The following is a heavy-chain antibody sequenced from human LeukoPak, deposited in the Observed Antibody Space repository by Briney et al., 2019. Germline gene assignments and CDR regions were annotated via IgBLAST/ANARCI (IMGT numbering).Heavy chain of an antibody. J-gene: IGHJ3*02. Sequence: PGGSLRLSCAASGFTFSSYGMHWVRQAPGKGLEWVAVISKDGSNQYYAESVKGRFTISRDNSKNTLYLQMSSLRGDDTALYYCARDHPTVTDAFDIWGQGTMVTVFS. CDR1: GFTFSSYG. CDR3: ARDHPTVTDAFDI. V-gene: IGHV3-30*03. D-gene: IGHD4-17*01. CDR2: ISKDGSNQ.